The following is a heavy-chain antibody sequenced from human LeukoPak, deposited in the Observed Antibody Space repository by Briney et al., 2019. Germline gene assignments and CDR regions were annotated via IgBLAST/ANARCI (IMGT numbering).Heavy chain of an antibody. D-gene: IGHD3-10*01. CDR3: AAWFGESVP. CDR1: GFTFTSAW. V-gene: IGHV3-7*01. J-gene: IGHJ5*02. Sequence: GGSLRLSCAASGFTFTSAWMSWLRQTPERGLEWVAHMNEDGSGRFYVDSAKGRFTISRDDTQNSVYLQMNSLRVEDTAVYYCAAWFGESVPWGQGTLVTVSS. CDR2: MNEDGSGR.